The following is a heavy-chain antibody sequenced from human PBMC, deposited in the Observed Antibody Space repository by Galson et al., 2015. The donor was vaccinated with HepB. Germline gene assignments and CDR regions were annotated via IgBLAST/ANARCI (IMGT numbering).Heavy chain of an antibody. D-gene: IGHD3-16*01. V-gene: IGHV3-48*01. CDR1: GFSFMSHS. J-gene: IGHJ6*02. CDR2: VSPGGTK. Sequence: SLRLSCAASGFSFMSHSMNWVRHSPGKGLEWLAYVSPGGTKDYAGSAGGRFTISRDNAKKSMYLHMSSLRVEDTAVYYCARNPASYDYYNMDVWGQGTTVTVSS. CDR3: ARNPASYDYYNMDV.